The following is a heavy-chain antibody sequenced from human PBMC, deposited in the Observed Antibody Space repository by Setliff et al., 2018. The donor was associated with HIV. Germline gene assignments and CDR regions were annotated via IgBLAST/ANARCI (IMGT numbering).Heavy chain of an antibody. J-gene: IGHJ4*02. CDR2: IHAGSGDT. CDR1: GYTFTSHY. CDR3: ARDHPGIAY. V-gene: IGHV1-3*01. Sequence: ASVKVSCKASGYTFTSHYIHWVRRAPGQGLEWMGWIHAGSGDTQYSQKFQGRVTITRDTSASTVYMELSSLRSEDTAMYYCARDHPGIAYWGQGTMVTVSS.